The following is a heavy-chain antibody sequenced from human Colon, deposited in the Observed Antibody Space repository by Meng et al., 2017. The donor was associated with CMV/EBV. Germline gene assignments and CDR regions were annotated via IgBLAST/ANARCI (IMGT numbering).Heavy chain of an antibody. V-gene: IGHV4-59*01. J-gene: IGHJ4*02. CDR3: ARLHRGFSNGYGVFDS. Sequence: SQTRSLTGTVSAGSINSDYWAWVRQPPGKGLEWIGFFSNSGGSLYNPSLESRASISGDTSRSQFSLRLDSLTSADTALYSCARLHRGFSNGYGVFDSWSQGTLVTVSS. D-gene: IGHD5-18*01. CDR1: AGSINSDY. CDR2: FSNSGGS.